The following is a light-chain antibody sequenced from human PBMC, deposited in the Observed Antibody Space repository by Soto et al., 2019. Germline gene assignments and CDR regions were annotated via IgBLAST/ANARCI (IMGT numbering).Light chain of an antibody. J-gene: IGLJ1*01. CDR1: SSNIGSNT. CDR3: AAWDDSLNGRV. CDR2: SNN. V-gene: IGLV1-44*01. Sequence: QSVLPQPPSASGTPGQRVTISCSGSSSNIGSNTVNWYQQLPGTAPKLLIYSNNQRPSGVPDRFSGSKSGTSASLAISGLQSEDEDDYYCAAWDDSLNGRVFGTGTKLTVL.